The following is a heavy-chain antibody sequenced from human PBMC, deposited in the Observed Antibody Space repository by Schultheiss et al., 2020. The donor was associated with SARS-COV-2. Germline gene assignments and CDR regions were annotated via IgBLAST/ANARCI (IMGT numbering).Heavy chain of an antibody. V-gene: IGHV4-59*01. CDR3: ARADIAARTFDY. Sequence: ETLSLTCTVSGGSISSYYWSWIRQPPGKGLEWIGYIYYSGSTNYNPSLKSRVTISVDTSKNQFSLKLSSVTAADTAVYYCARADIAARTFDYWGQGTLVTVSS. D-gene: IGHD6-6*01. CDR1: GGSISSYY. CDR2: IYYSGST. J-gene: IGHJ4*02.